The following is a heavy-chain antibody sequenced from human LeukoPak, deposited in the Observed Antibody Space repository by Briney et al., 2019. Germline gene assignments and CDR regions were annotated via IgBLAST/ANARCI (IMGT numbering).Heavy chain of an antibody. V-gene: IGHV3-74*01. CDR2: VNSDGSNV. Sequence: GGSLRLSCGASGFTFSVYWMHWIRQVPGKGLVWVSRVNSDGSNVKYADSVKGRFTISRDNAKNSLDLQMNSLRVEDTGIYYCVKVAKYYYGSETYYFFEHWGQGTPVTASS. CDR1: GFTFSVYW. J-gene: IGHJ4*02. CDR3: VKVAKYYYGSETYYFFEH. D-gene: IGHD3-10*01.